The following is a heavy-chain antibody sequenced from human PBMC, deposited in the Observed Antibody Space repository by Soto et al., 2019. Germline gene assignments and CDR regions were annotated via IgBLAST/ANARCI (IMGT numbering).Heavy chain of an antibody. CDR3: AAGAIFGVVPLDY. CDR2: IYRSGST. CDR1: GGSISSGGYS. J-gene: IGHJ4*02. D-gene: IGHD3-3*01. V-gene: IGHV4-30-2*01. Sequence: LSLTCAVSGGSISSGGYSWSWIRQPPGKGLEWIGYIYRSGSTYYNPSLKSRVTISVDRSKNQFSLKLSSVTAADTAVYYCAAGAIFGVVPLDYWGQGTLVTVSS.